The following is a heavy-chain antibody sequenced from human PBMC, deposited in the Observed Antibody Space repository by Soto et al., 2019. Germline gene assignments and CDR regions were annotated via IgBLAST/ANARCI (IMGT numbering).Heavy chain of an antibody. CDR2: INPFNGNT. CDR3: ARDYCGSYNCYSKNWLDP. J-gene: IGHJ5*02. D-gene: IGHD2-21*02. CDR1: GHTFTNFG. V-gene: IGHV1-18*04. Sequence: GASVKVSFKTSGHTFTNFGVTWVRQAPGQGLEWMGWINPFNGNTNSTQKFQGRVTMTADTSTSTAYLELRSLRSDDTAVYYCARDYCGSYNCYSKNWLDPWGQGTLVTAPQ.